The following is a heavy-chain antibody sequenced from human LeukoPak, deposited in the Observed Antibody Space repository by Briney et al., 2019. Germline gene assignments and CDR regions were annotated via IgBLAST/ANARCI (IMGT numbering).Heavy chain of an antibody. CDR2: IYYSGST. CDR3: ARVGNPLVTVFAWFDP. D-gene: IGHD3-3*01. V-gene: IGHV4-39*07. Sequence: SETLSLTCTVSGGSIGSGTYYWGWIRQSPGKGLEWIGSIYYSGSTNYNPSLKSRVTISVDTSKNQFSLKLSSVTAADTAVYYCARVGNPLVTVFAWFDPWGQGTLVTVSS. J-gene: IGHJ5*02. CDR1: GGSIGSGTYY.